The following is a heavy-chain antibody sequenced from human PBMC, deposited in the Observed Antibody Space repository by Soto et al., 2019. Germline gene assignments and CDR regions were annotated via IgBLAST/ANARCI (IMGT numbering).Heavy chain of an antibody. CDR1: GFSLTTSGVG. D-gene: IGHD4-17*01. Sequence: QITLKESGTTLVKPTQTLTLTCTFTGFSLTTSGVGVGWIPQPPGKALAWLALIYWDDDKRYSPSLKSRLTITKHTSKNPVVLTLSNMDPADTATYFCGQRTTPVTWWFDPWGQGALVSVAS. CDR3: GQRTTPVTWWFDP. CDR2: IYWDDDK. V-gene: IGHV2-5*02. J-gene: IGHJ5*02.